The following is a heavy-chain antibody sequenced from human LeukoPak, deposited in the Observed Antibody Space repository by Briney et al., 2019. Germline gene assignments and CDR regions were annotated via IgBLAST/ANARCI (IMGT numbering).Heavy chain of an antibody. J-gene: IGHJ6*02. CDR2: IYYSGST. V-gene: IGHV4-59*01. CDR1: GGSISGYI. D-gene: IGHD3-16*01. Sequence: SETLSLTCTVSGGSISGYIWSWIRQPPGKGLEWIAYIYYSGSTNYNPSLKSRVTISVDTSKNQFALKLSSVTAADTAGYYCARGNYGDGMDVWGQGTTVTVSS. CDR3: ARGNYGDGMDV.